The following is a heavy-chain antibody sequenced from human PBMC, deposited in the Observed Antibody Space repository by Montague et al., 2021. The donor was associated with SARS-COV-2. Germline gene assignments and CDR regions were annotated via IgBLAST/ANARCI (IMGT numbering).Heavy chain of an antibody. CDR1: GFTFSSYE. CDR3: AREKRRITIFGVVIIEYFDL. D-gene: IGHD3-3*01. CDR2: ISSSGSTI. J-gene: IGHJ2*01. V-gene: IGHV3-48*03. Sequence: SLRLSCAASGFTFSSYEMNWDRQAPGKGLEWVSYISSSGSTIYYADSVKGRFTISRDNAKNSLYLQMNSLRAEDTAVYYCAREKRRITIFGVVIIEYFDLWGRGTLVTVSS.